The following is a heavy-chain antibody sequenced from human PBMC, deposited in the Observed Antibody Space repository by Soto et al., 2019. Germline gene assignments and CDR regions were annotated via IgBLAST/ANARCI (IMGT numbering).Heavy chain of an antibody. V-gene: IGHV4-34*01. J-gene: IGHJ6*03. CDR1: GGSFSGYQ. CDR2: VSPGGST. D-gene: IGHD3-22*01. Sequence: QVHLQQWGAGLLKPSETLSLTCAVHGGSFSGYQWIWIRQPPGKGLEWIGEVSPGGSTTHSPSLGGRVTISLDTPKTQFSLNLTSVTAADTAVYYCARGSSGYSRTVAYYHYTMDVWGKGTTVTVSS. CDR3: ARGSSGYSRTVAYYHYTMDV.